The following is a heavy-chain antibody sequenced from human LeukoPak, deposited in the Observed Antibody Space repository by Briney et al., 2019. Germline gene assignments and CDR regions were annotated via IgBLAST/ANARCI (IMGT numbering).Heavy chain of an antibody. J-gene: IGHJ4*02. Sequence: GGPLRLSCAASGFTFSSYSMNWVRQAPGKGLEWVSYISSSSSTIYYADSVKGRFTISRDNAKNSLYLQMNSLRAEDTAVYYCARRPLDVWGSYRFDYWGQGTLVTVSS. CDR2: ISSSSSTI. V-gene: IGHV3-48*01. CDR3: ARRPLDVWGSYRFDY. D-gene: IGHD3-16*02. CDR1: GFTFSSYS.